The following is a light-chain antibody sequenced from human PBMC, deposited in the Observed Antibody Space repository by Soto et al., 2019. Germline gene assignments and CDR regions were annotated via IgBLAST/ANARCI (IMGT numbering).Light chain of an antibody. J-gene: IGKJ5*01. CDR1: QSLSSN. Sequence: EIVMTQSPATLSVSPGERATLSCRASQSLSSNLAWYQQRPCQAPRLLIYGASTRATGIPARFSGSGSGTEFTLTISSLQSEDFAVYYCQQYNNWPPSTFGQGTRLEIK. CDR3: QQYNNWPPST. V-gene: IGKV3-15*01. CDR2: GAS.